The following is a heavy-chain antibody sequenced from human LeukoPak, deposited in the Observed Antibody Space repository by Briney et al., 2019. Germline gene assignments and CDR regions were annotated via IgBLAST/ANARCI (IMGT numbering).Heavy chain of an antibody. CDR3: AKNFWSDKYYYYYMDV. Sequence: PGGSLRLSCAASGFTFTMFGMNWVRQAPGKGLEWVSYIDARSGIVYYADSVQGRFTISRDDAKDSVFLQMNSLRAEDTAVYYCAKNFWSDKYYYYYMDVWGKGTTVTVSS. D-gene: IGHD3-3*01. CDR1: GFTFTMFG. V-gene: IGHV3-48*01. CDR2: IDARSGIV. J-gene: IGHJ6*03.